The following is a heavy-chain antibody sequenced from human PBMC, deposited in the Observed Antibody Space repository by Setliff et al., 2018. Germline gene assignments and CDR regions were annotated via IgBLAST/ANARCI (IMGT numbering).Heavy chain of an antibody. J-gene: IGHJ5*02. Sequence: ASVKVSCKASGYTFTGYYLHWVRQAPGQGLEWMGCINSHSGDTKYAQKFQGRVTMTRDTSISTAFLELSRLTSDDTAVYYCARDPWGQGTQVTVSS. CDR3: ARDP. CDR2: INSHSGDT. V-gene: IGHV1-2*02. CDR1: GYTFTGYY.